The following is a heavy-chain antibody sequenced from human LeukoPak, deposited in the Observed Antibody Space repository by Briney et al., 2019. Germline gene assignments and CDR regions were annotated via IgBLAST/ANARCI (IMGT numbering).Heavy chain of an antibody. CDR2: TRPDGSET. CDR1: GFIFTNFW. V-gene: IGHV3-7*01. Sequence: GGSLRLSCAASGFIFTNFWMSWVRQAPGKGLEWVANTRPDGSETYYVDSVRGRFTVSRDNAKNSLYLQTNTLRVEDTAVYFCARDASGYYDSWGQGTPVPVSS. D-gene: IGHD3-22*01. CDR3: ARDASGYYDS. J-gene: IGHJ4*02.